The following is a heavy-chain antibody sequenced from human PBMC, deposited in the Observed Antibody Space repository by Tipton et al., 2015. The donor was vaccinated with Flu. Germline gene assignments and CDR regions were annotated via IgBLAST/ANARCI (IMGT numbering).Heavy chain of an antibody. Sequence: TLSLTCTVSGGSISSSRYYWGWIRQPPGKGLEWIGSIYHSGTAYYNPSLKSRVTISVDTSKNQISLKLSSVTAADTAVYYCARSPESNYHWFGPWGQGALVTVSS. CDR3: ARSPESNYHWFGP. J-gene: IGHJ5*02. CDR1: GGSISSSRYY. CDR2: IYHSGTA. D-gene: IGHD4-11*01. V-gene: IGHV4-39*07.